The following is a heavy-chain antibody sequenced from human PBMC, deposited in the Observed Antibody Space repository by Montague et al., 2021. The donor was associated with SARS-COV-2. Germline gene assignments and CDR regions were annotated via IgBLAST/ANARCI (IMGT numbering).Heavy chain of an antibody. CDR3: ARGRYSSSWYGDKNWFDP. V-gene: IGHV4-39*01. J-gene: IGHJ5*02. Sequence: SETLSLTCTVSGVSSSRTTSYWAWIRQPPGKGLEWLGSISYSGYTNYNSSLKSRVTISIDTSKNQFSLRLSSVTAADTAVYYCARGRYSSSWYGDKNWFDPWGQGTLVTVSS. CDR1: GVSSSRTTSY. D-gene: IGHD6-13*01. CDR2: ISYSGYT.